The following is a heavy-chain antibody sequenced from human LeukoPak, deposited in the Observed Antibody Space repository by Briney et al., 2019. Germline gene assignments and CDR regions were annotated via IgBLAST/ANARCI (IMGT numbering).Heavy chain of an antibody. CDR3: AKSDHGTGYYHY. Sequence: GGSLRLSCAASEFTFSSYAMSWVRQAPGKGLEWVSSISGSGTGTYYAVSVRGRFTISRDNSKNTLYLQMDGLRAEDTAVYYCAKSDHGTGYYHYWGQGTLVTVSS. CDR2: ISGSGTGT. D-gene: IGHD3-22*01. V-gene: IGHV3-23*01. CDR1: EFTFSSYA. J-gene: IGHJ4*02.